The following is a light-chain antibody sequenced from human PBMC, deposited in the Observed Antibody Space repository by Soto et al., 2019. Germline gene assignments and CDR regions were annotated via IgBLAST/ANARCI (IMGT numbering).Light chain of an antibody. CDR3: QQCHKWPRIT. CDR1: ENVDTN. J-gene: IGKJ5*01. V-gene: IGKV3-15*01. CDR2: GAS. Sequence: EIVMTQSTATLSVSPGEGATLSCRASENVDTNLAWYQHKPGQAPRLLIYGASTRAAGVPARFSGSGSGTEFTLTISSLESEDVAVYYCQQCHKWPRITFGPGTRLE.